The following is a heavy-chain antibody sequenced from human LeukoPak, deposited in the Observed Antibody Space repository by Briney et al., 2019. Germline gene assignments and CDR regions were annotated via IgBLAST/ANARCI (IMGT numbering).Heavy chain of an antibody. CDR3: ATGYLVTAGLMDV. V-gene: IGHV1-24*01. CDR1: GFTLTELS. J-gene: IGHJ6*02. D-gene: IGHD6-13*01. CDR2: FDPEDGKT. Sequence: ASVKVSCKVSGFTLTELSMFWVRQAPGKGLEWMGSFDPEDGKTVYAQKFQGRVTMTEDTSTDTAYMELSSLRSEDTAVYYCATGYLVTAGLMDVWGQGTTVTVSS.